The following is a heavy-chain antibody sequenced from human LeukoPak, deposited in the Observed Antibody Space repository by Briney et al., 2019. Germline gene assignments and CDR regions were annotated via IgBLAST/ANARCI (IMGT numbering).Heavy chain of an antibody. CDR1: GFTFSSYR. D-gene: IGHD3-10*01. J-gene: IGHJ4*02. V-gene: IGHV3-21*01. Sequence: PGGSLRLSCAASGFTFSSYRMNWVRQAPGKGLEWVSSISSSSSYIYYADSVKGRFTISRDNAKNSLYLQMNSLRAEDTAVYYCARDRGGPTEDFDDWGQGTLVTVSS. CDR3: ARDRGGPTEDFDD. CDR2: ISSSSSYI.